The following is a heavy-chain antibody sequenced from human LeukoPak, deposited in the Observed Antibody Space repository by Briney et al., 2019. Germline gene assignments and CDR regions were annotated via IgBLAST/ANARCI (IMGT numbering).Heavy chain of an antibody. CDR2: IYPGDSDT. J-gene: IGHJ3*02. CDR3: ARRATVTTNDAFDI. Sequence: GESLKISCKGSGYSFTSYGIGWVRQMPGKGLEWMGIIYPGDSDTRYSASFQGQVTISADKSISTAYLQWSSLKASDTAMYYCARRATVTTNDAFDIWGQGAMVTVSS. V-gene: IGHV5-51*01. D-gene: IGHD4-17*01. CDR1: GYSFTSYG.